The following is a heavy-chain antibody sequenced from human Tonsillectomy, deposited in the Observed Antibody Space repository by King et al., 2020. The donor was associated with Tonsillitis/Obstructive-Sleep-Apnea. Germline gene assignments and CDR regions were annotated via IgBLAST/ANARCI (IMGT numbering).Heavy chain of an antibody. CDR1: GFTFSNAW. V-gene: IGHV3-15*01. Sequence: VQLVESGGGLVKPGGSLRLSCAASGFTFSNAWMSWVRQAPGKGLEWVGRIKSKTDGGTTEYAAPVKGRITISRDESKNTLYLQMNSLKTEDTAVYYCTTYCSSTSCPPDYWGQGTLVTVSS. D-gene: IGHD2-2*01. J-gene: IGHJ4*02. CDR2: IKSKTDGGTT. CDR3: TTYCSSTSCPPDY.